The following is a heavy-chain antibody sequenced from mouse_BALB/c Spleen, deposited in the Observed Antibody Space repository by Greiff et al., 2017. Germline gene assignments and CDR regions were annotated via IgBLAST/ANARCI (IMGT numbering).Heavy chain of an antibody. D-gene: IGHD1-1*01. J-gene: IGHJ4*01. CDR1: GYSITSYYA. CDR2: ISYSGST. Sequence: EVHLVESGPGLVKPSQSLSLTCTVTGYSITSYYAWNWIRQFPGNKLEWMGYISYSGSTSYNPSLKSRISITRDTSKNQFFLQLNCVTTEDTATYYCARSSYGSHYAMDYWGQGTSVTVSA. V-gene: IGHV3-2*02. CDR3: ARSSYGSHYAMDY.